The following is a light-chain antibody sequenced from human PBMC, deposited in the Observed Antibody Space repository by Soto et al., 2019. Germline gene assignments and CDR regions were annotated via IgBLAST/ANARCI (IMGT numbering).Light chain of an antibody. CDR1: SSDVGGYNY. Sequence: QSVLTQPPSASGSPGQSVTISCTGTSSDVGGYNYVSWYQQLPGKAPKLRIYEVTKRPSGVPDRFSASKSGNTASLTVSGLQAEDEADYYCSSFAGSDNLVFGGGTKLTVL. V-gene: IGLV2-8*01. CDR2: EVT. J-gene: IGLJ2*01. CDR3: SSFAGSDNLV.